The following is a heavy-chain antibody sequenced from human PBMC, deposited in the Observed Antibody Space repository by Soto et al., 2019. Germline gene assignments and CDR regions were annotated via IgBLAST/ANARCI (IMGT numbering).Heavy chain of an antibody. V-gene: IGHV3-23*01. CDR2: ISTSGGRP. J-gene: IGHJ3*01. CDR1: GIAFSNYA. Sequence: EVQLLESGGGLVQPGGSLRLSCTASGIAFSNYAMSWVRQAPRKGLEWVSTISTSGGRPYYADSVKGRFTISRDNSKNTLYLQMNSLRAEDTAVYYCARGVGLSGKYYALDLWGQGTMVTVSS. D-gene: IGHD1-26*01. CDR3: ARGVGLSGKYYALDL.